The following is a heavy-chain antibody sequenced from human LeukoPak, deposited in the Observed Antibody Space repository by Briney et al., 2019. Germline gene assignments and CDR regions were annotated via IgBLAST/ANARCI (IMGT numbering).Heavy chain of an antibody. CDR1: GDSISTYY. D-gene: IGHD6-6*01. V-gene: IGHV4-59*01. J-gene: IGHJ3*02. Sequence: SETLSLTCTVSGDSISTYYWSWMRQSPGKALEWIGYIYYSGTTNYNPSLKSRVAISVDTSKNQFSLNLKSVTAADTAIYYCAREGLAARRGAFDIWGQGTVVSVSS. CDR3: AREGLAARRGAFDI. CDR2: IYYSGTT.